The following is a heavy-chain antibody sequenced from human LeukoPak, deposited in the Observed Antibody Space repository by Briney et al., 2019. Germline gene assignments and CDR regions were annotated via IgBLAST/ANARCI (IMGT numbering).Heavy chain of an antibody. CDR3: ARVYYDSSAPPPYYFDY. J-gene: IGHJ4*02. Sequence: SETLSLTCAVYGGSFSAYFWTWIRQPPGKGLEWIGEIDHSGSTTYNPSLKSRVTISVDTSKNQFSLKLSSVTAADTAVYYCARVYYDSSAPPPYYFDYWGQGTLVTVSS. D-gene: IGHD3-22*01. CDR1: GGSFSAYF. V-gene: IGHV4-34*01. CDR2: IDHSGST.